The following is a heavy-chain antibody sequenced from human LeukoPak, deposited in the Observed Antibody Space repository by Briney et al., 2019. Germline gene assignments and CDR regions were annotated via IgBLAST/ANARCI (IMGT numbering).Heavy chain of an antibody. Sequence: SETLSLTCTVSGGSISSGSYYWSWIRQPAGKGLEWIGRIYTSGSTNYNPSLKSRVTMSVDTSKNQFSLKLSSVTAADTAVYYCARTFPYCSSTSCFDYWGQGTLVTVSS. V-gene: IGHV4-61*02. CDR3: ARTFPYCSSTSCFDY. CDR1: GGSISSGSYY. D-gene: IGHD2-2*01. J-gene: IGHJ4*02. CDR2: IYTSGST.